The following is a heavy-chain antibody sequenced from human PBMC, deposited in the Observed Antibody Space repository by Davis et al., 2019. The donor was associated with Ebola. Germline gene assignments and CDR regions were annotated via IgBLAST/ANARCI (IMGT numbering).Heavy chain of an antibody. J-gene: IGHJ4*02. D-gene: IGHD6-13*01. CDR2: IIPIFGTA. CDR3: ARVVAAAGTFHFDY. Sequence: SVKVSCKASGGTFSSYAISWVRQAPGQGLEWMGGIIPIFGTANYAQKFQGRVTITADESTSTAYMELSSLRSEDTAVYYCARVVAAAGTFHFDYWGQGTLVTVSS. V-gene: IGHV1-69*13. CDR1: GGTFSSYA.